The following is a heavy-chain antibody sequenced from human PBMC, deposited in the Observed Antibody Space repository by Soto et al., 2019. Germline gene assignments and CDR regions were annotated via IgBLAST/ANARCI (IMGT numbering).Heavy chain of an antibody. CDR1: GLTFSSYG. J-gene: IGHJ4*02. CDR3: ANGENRRAVAGINY. CDR2: ISYDGSNK. D-gene: IGHD6-19*01. Sequence: GSLRLSCAASGLTFSSYGMHWVRQAPGKGLEWVAVISYDGSNKYYADSVKGRFTISRDNSKNTLYLQMNNLRAEDTAVYYCANGENRRAVAGINYWGQGTQVTVSS. V-gene: IGHV3-30*18.